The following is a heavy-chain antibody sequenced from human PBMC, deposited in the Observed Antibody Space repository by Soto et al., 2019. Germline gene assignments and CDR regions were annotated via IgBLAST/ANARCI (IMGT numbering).Heavy chain of an antibody. Sequence: ASVKVSCKASGYTFASYGISWVRQAPGQGLEWMGWISAYSGNTNYAQKFQGRVTMTTDTFTRTAYMEVRSLRSDDTAVYYCAREGTCSSTSCPTYFSFGMDVWGQGTTVTVSS. CDR2: ISAYSGNT. D-gene: IGHD2-2*01. CDR1: GYTFASYG. V-gene: IGHV1-18*01. J-gene: IGHJ6*02. CDR3: AREGTCSSTSCPTYFSFGMDV.